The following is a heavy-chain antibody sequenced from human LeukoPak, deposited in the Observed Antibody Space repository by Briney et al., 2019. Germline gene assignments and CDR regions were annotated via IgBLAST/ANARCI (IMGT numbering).Heavy chain of an antibody. J-gene: IGHJ4*02. CDR3: AKKMPGSIAAGVDY. CDR2: IYTSGST. V-gene: IGHV4-4*07. D-gene: IGHD6-13*01. Sequence: SETLSLTCTVSGGSISSYYWSWIRQPAGKGLEWIGRIYTSGSTNYNPSLKSRVTMSVDTSKNQFSLKLSSVTAADTAVYYCAKKMPGSIAAGVDYWGQGTLVTVSS. CDR1: GGSISSYY.